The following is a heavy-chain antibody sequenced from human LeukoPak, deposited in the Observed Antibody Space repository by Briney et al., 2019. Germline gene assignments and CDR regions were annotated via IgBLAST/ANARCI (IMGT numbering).Heavy chain of an antibody. Sequence: QPGRSLRLSCAASGFTFSSYGMHWVRQAPGKGLEWVAVIWYDGSNKYYADSVKGRFTIFRDNSKNTLYLQMNGLRAEDTAVYYCARDGSSGYYYGPDYWGQGTLVTVSS. CDR3: ARDGSSGYYYGPDY. CDR2: IWYDGSNK. V-gene: IGHV3-33*01. J-gene: IGHJ4*02. D-gene: IGHD3-22*01. CDR1: GFTFSSYG.